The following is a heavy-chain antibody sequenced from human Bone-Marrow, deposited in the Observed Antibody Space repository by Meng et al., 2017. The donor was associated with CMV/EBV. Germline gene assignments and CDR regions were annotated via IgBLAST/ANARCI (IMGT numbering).Heavy chain of an antibody. CDR2: ISWDGGST. D-gene: IGHD6-13*01. CDR1: GFTFDDYG. Sequence: GESLKISCAASGFTFDDYGMSWVRQAPGKGLEWVSLISWDGGSTYYADSVKGRFTISRDNSKNSLYLQMNSLRAEDTALYYCAKGATSSWPYSYYYGMDVWGQGTTVTVSS. V-gene: IGHV3-43D*03. J-gene: IGHJ6*02. CDR3: AKGATSSWPYSYYYGMDV.